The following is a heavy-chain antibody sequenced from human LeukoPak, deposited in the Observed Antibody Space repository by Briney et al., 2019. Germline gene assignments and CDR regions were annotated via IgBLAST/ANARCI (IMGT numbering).Heavy chain of an antibody. CDR1: GYTFTGYY. V-gene: IGHV1-2*02. CDR3: AGGGSYLFPPTN. D-gene: IGHD1-26*01. Sequence: ASVTVSCKASGYTFTGYYTHWVRQAPGQGLEWMGWINANSGGTNYAQKFQGRVTMTRDTSISTAYMELRRLRSDDTAVYYCAGGGSYLFPPTNWGQGTLVTVSS. CDR2: INANSGGT. J-gene: IGHJ4*02.